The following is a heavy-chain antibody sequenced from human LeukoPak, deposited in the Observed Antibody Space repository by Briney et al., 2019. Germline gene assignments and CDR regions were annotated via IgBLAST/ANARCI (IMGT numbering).Heavy chain of an antibody. D-gene: IGHD6-13*01. CDR2: IYPGDSDT. J-gene: IGHJ6*03. CDR1: GYSFTSYW. Sequence: GESLKISCKGSGYSFTSYWIGWVRQMPGKGLEWMGIIYPGDSDTRYSPSFQGQVTISADKSISTAYLQWSSLKASDTAMYYCARGNRGSWYSMHYYYYMDVWGKGTTVTISS. V-gene: IGHV5-51*01. CDR3: ARGNRGSWYSMHYYYYMDV.